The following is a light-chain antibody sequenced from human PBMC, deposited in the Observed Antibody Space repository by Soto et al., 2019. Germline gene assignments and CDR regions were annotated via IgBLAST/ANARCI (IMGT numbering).Light chain of an antibody. J-gene: IGKJ5*01. Sequence: DIVMTQSPDSLAVSLGERATINCKSSQIVLYSSNNKNYLAWYQQKPGQPPKLLIYWASTRESGVPDRFSGSGSGTDFTLKISRVEAEDVGVYYCMQSIQLPTFGQGTRLEIK. CDR3: MQSIQLPT. CDR1: QIVLYSSNNKNY. CDR2: WAS. V-gene: IGKV4-1*01.